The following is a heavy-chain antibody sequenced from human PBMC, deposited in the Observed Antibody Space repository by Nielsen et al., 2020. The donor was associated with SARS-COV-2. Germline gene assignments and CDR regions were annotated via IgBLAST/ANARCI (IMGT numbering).Heavy chain of an antibody. CDR1: GFTFDDYG. D-gene: IGHD5-24*01. CDR2: ISSSSSYI. V-gene: IGHV3-21*01. Sequence: GESLKISCAASGFTFDDYGMSWVRQAPGKGLEWVSSISSSSSYIYYADSVKGRFTISRDNAKNSLYLQMNSLRVEDTAVYYCARRLEMATSPFDYWGQGTLVTVSS. CDR3: ARRLEMATSPFDY. J-gene: IGHJ4*02.